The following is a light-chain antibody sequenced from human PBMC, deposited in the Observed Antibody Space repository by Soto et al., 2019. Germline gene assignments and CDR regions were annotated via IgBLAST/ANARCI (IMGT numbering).Light chain of an antibody. J-gene: IGKJ4*01. CDR3: QQYNNWLRT. Sequence: EIVMTQSPATLSSSPGERATLSCRASQSVTSSLAWYQQKPGQAPRLLIYGASTRATGIPDRFSGSGSGTEFTLTISSLQSEGFAVYYCQQYNNWLRTFGGGTKVEIK. CDR2: GAS. V-gene: IGKV3-15*01. CDR1: QSVTSS.